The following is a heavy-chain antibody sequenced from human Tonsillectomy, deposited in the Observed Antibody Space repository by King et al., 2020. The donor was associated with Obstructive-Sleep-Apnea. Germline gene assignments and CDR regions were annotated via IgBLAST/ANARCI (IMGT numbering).Heavy chain of an antibody. CDR3: ARDFNSGWGNYGMDV. Sequence: EVQLVESGGGLVQPGGSLRLTCAASGFSVSSHYMSWVRQVPGKGLEWVSLLYVGGSTYYTYSVKGRFTISRDNSKNTLFLQMNSLRVDDTAVYYCARDFNSGWGNYGMDVWGQGTTVTVSS. J-gene: IGHJ6*02. V-gene: IGHV3-66*01. CDR1: GFSVSSHY. D-gene: IGHD6-19*01. CDR2: LYVGGST.